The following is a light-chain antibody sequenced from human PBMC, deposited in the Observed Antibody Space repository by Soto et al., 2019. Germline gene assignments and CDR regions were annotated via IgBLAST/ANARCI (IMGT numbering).Light chain of an antibody. V-gene: IGKV3D-20*02. CDR1: QSVSNNY. CDR2: NTS. J-gene: IGKJ5*01. CDR3: QQRAGSSN. Sequence: EIVLTQSPVTLSLSPGEIATLSCRASQSVSNNYLAWYQQKPGQAPRVLIYNTSTRATGIPARFSGSGSGTDFTLTLSSLEPEDFAVYYCQQRAGSSNFGKGTRREIK.